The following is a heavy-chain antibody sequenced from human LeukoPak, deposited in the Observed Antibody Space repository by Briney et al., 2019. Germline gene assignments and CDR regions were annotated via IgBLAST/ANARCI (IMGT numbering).Heavy chain of an antibody. Sequence: SETLSLTCAVYGGSFSGYYWSRIRQPPGKGLEWIGEINHSGSTNYNPSLKSRVTISVDTSKNQFSLKLGSVTAADTAVYYCARDPAGSSGHYHYFDYWGQGTLVTVSS. J-gene: IGHJ4*02. CDR2: INHSGST. CDR3: ARDPAGSSGHYHYFDY. V-gene: IGHV4-34*01. CDR1: GGSFSGYY. D-gene: IGHD3-22*01.